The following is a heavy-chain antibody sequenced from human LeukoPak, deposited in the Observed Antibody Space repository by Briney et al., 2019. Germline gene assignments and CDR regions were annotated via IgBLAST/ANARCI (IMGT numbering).Heavy chain of an antibody. CDR1: GGSISSYY. J-gene: IGHJ4*02. CDR2: NSGTT. D-gene: IGHD5-18*01. Sequence: SETLSLTCTVSGGSISSYYWSWIRQPPGKGLEWIGYNSGTTNYNPSLKSRVTISVDTSKNQFSLKLSSVTAADTAVYYCARVYPGYNYGYYFDYWGQGTLVTVSS. V-gene: IGHV4-59*08. CDR3: ARVYPGYNYGYYFDY.